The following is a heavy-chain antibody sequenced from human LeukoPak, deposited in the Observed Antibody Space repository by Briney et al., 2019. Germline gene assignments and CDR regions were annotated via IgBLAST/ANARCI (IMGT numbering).Heavy chain of an antibody. V-gene: IGHV3-74*01. CDR2: INSDGSST. Sequence: GGSLRLSCAASGFTFSGYWMYWVRQAPGKGLVWVSLINSDGSSTNYADSVKGRFTISRDDAKNTLYLQVNSLRADDTAVYYCARHLGTYSDHWGQGTLVTVSS. D-gene: IGHD7-27*01. CDR1: GFTFSGYW. CDR3: ARHLGTYSDH. J-gene: IGHJ4*02.